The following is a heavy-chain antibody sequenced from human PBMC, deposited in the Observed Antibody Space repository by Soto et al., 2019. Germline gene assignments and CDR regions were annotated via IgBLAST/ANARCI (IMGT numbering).Heavy chain of an antibody. V-gene: IGHV3-23*01. D-gene: IGHD3-9*01. Sequence: PGGSLRHSCAASGFTFSSYAMSWVRQAPGKGQEWVSAISGSGGSTYYADSVKGRFTISRDNSKNTLYLQMNSLRAEDTAVYYCAKSTWAEYYDILNPLYPLDAFDIWGQGTMVTVSS. CDR1: GFTFSSYA. J-gene: IGHJ3*02. CDR3: AKSTWAEYYDILNPLYPLDAFDI. CDR2: ISGSGGST.